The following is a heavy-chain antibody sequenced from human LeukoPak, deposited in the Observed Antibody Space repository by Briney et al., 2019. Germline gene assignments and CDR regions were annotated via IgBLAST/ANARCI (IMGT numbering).Heavy chain of an antibody. J-gene: IGHJ6*02. CDR3: ARGPVAPFYGMDV. CDR2: IYSGGST. V-gene: IGHV3-53*01. D-gene: IGHD2-15*01. Sequence: PGGSRRLSCAASGFTVSSNYMSWVRQPPGKGLEWVSVIYSGGSTYYAKSVKGRFTISRDTSKNTLYLQMNSLRAEDTAVYYCARGPVAPFYGMDVWGQGTTVTVSS. CDR1: GFTVSSNY.